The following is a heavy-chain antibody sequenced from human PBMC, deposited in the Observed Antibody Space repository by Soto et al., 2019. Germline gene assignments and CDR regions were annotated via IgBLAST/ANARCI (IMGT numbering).Heavy chain of an antibody. CDR3: ARPSNYDSSGYYFDY. CDR2: INPSGGST. J-gene: IGHJ4*02. CDR1: GYTFTSYY. V-gene: IGHV1-46*01. D-gene: IGHD3-22*01. Sequence: ASGKVSCKASGYTFTSYYMHWVRQAPGQGLEWMGIINPSGGSTSYAQKFQGRVTMTRDTSTSTVYMELSSLRSEDTAVYYCARPSNYDSSGYYFDYWGQGTLVTVSS.